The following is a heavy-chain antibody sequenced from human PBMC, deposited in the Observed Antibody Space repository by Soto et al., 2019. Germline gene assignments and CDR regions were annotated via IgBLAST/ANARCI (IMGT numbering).Heavy chain of an antibody. CDR2: ISGRGGLT. CDR1: GFTFSSYA. Sequence: DVQLLESGGDLVQPGGSPRLSCAASGFTFSSYALSWVRQAPGKGLEWVSSISGRGGLTHYADSVRGRFTISRDNSRNTLYLQVNSLRPEDTAVYYCAKEIMAVTTPQFDSWGQGTLVTVSS. D-gene: IGHD5-12*01. V-gene: IGHV3-23*01. J-gene: IGHJ4*02. CDR3: AKEIMAVTTPQFDS.